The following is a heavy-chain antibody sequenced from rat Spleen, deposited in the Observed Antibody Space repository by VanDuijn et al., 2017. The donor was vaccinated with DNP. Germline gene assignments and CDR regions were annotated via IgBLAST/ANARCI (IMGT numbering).Heavy chain of an antibody. J-gene: IGHJ4*01. CDR3: ARSLDTVAPTGAMDA. CDR1: GFSLTSYT. Sequence: QVQLKESGPGLVQPSQTLSLTCTVSGFSLTSYTVSWVRQPPGKGLEWMASMSSGGSTYYNSALTSRLSISRNTSKRQGFLKMNSVQTEDTAMYVCARSLDTVAPTGAMDAWGQGTSVTVSS. D-gene: IGHD1-8*01. V-gene: IGHV2-6*01. CDR2: MSSGGST.